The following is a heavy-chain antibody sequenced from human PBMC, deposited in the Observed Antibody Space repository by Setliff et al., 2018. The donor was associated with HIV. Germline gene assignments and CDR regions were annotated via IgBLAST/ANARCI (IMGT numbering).Heavy chain of an antibody. V-gene: IGHV4-4*02. D-gene: IGHD4-17*01. Sequence: PSETLSLTCAVSGGSISSSNWWSWVRQPPGKGLEWIGEIYHSGSTNYNPSLKSRVTISVDNSKNQFSLMVRSVTAADTAVYYCARDWRAYGVLGSWGQGMLVTVSS. CDR1: GGSISSSNW. CDR2: IYHSGST. CDR3: ARDWRAYGVLGS. J-gene: IGHJ4*02.